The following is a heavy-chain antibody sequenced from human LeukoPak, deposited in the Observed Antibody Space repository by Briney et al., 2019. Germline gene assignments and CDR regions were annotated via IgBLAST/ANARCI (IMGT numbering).Heavy chain of an antibody. CDR1: GFTFSSYS. CDR2: ISSSSSTI. CDR3: ARDPTAVSNQPQYYFDF. J-gene: IGHJ4*02. Sequence: GGSLRLSCAASGFTFSSYSMNWVRQAPGKGLEWVSYISSSSSTIYYADSVKGRFTISRDNAKNSLYLQMNSLRAEDTAVYYCARDPTAVSNQPQYYFDFWGQGTLVTVSS. V-gene: IGHV3-48*01. D-gene: IGHD4-17*01.